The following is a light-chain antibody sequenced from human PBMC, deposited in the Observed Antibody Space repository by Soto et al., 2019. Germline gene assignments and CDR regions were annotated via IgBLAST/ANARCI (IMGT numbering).Light chain of an antibody. Sequence: SYELTQPPSVSVAPGQTARMTCGGENIGGKSVHWYQQKPGQAPVVVVFHDKDLPSGIPERFSGSNSGSAATLTIARVEAGDEADYFCQVWDSSSDEGVFGPGTKLTVL. V-gene: IGLV3-21*02. CDR2: HDK. CDR1: NIGGKS. J-gene: IGLJ1*01. CDR3: QVWDSSSDEGV.